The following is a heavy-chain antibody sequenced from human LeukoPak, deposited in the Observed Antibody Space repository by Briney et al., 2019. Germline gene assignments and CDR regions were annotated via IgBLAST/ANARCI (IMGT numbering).Heavy chain of an antibody. CDR3: ARWGVGATNYFDY. J-gene: IGHJ4*02. Sequence: GESLQISCQGSGYSFTSYYIGWVRQLPGKGLEWMGIIYPGDSDTRYSPSFQGQVTISADKSISTAYLQWSSLKASDTAMYYCARWGVGATNYFDYWGQGTLVTVSS. CDR2: IYPGDSDT. CDR1: GYSFTSYY. D-gene: IGHD1-26*01. V-gene: IGHV5-51*01.